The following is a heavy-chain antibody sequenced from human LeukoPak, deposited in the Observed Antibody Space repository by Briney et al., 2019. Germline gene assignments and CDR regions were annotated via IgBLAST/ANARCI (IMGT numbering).Heavy chain of an antibody. CDR3: ARFPLGVVAASYYVDV. Sequence: ASVKVSCKASGFTFTDYHMHWVRQAPGQGLEWVGWINLNSGGTNYAQKFQGRVTMTRDTSISTAYMEPTRLRSDDTAVYYCARFPLGVVAASYYVDVWGKGTTVTVS. J-gene: IGHJ6*03. V-gene: IGHV1-2*02. CDR1: GFTFTDYH. D-gene: IGHD2-15*01. CDR2: INLNSGGT.